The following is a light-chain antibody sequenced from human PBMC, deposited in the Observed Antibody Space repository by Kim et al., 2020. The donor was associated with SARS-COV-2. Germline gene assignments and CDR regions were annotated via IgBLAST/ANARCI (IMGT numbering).Light chain of an antibody. V-gene: IGKV3-11*01. CDR2: DAA. J-gene: IGKJ4*01. CDR3: QQRNSWPPAVT. CDR1: LSIYTS. Sequence: PGENAPLPCRARLSIYTSLAWYQQRPGQAPRLLVYDAANRATGVPDRFSGSGSGTDFTLTISCLEPEDFSTYYCQQRNSWPPAVTFGGGTKVDIK.